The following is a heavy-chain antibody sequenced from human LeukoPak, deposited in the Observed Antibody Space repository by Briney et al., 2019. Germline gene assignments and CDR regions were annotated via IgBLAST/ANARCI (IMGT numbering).Heavy chain of an antibody. D-gene: IGHD6-13*01. V-gene: IGHV7-4-1*02. J-gene: IGHJ4*02. Sequence: ASVKVSCKASGYTFTSYAMNWVRQAPGQGLEWMGWINTNTGNPTYAQGFTGRFVFSLDTSVSTVYLQISSLKAEDTAVYYCARQAFIAAAGFLKYWGQGTLVTVSS. CDR1: GYTFTSYA. CDR3: ARQAFIAAAGFLKY. CDR2: INTNTGNP.